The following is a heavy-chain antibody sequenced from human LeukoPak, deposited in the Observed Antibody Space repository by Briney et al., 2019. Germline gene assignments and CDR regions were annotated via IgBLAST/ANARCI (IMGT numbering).Heavy chain of an antibody. CDR2: MNEDGNEK. CDR1: GFSFSRYW. V-gene: IGHV3-7*01. Sequence: GGSLRLSCAASGFSFSRYWMSWVRQAPGKGLEWVANMNEDGNEKYYVDSVKGRFTISRDNAKNSLYLQMNSLRAEDTAVYYCARGPTRFDYWGQGTLVTVSS. J-gene: IGHJ4*02. CDR3: ARGPTRFDY.